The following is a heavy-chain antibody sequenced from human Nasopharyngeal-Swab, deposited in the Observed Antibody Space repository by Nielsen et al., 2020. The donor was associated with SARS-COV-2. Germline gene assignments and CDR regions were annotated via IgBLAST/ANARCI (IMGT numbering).Heavy chain of an antibody. J-gene: IGHJ5*02. Sequence: GESLKISCAASGFTFSGSAMHWVRQASGKGLEWVGRIRSEANNYATAYAASVKGRFTISRDDSKNTAYLQMNSLKTEDTAVYYCTRPWAAASGHTALFLGFDPWGQGTLVTVSS. CDR2: IRSEANNYAT. V-gene: IGHV3-73*01. CDR3: TRPWAAASGHTALFLGFDP. D-gene: IGHD2-2*01. CDR1: GFTFSGSA.